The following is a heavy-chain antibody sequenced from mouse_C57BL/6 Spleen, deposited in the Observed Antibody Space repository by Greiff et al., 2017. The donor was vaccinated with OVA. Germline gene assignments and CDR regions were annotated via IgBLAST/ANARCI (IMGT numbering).Heavy chain of an antibody. D-gene: IGHD2-3*01. CDR1: GYTFTSYW. J-gene: IGHJ3*01. CDR3: ARGVYDGYYVGFAY. Sequence: VQLQQPGAELVKPGASVKLSCKASGYTFTSYWMHWVKQRPGQGLEWIGMIHPNSGSTNYNEKFKSKATLTVDKSSSTAYMQLSSLTSEDSAVYYCARGVYDGYYVGFAYWGQGTLVTVSA. CDR2: IHPNSGST. V-gene: IGHV1-64*01.